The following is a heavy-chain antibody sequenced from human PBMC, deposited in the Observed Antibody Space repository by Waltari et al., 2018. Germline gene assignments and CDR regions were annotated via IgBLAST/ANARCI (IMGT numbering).Heavy chain of an antibody. CDR3: ARDPGPIVGAPDL. D-gene: IGHD1-26*01. Sequence: QEHLVQSGSEVKKPGASVRVSCQASGYTFTAYHLHWFRQTPGQGFEWMGWFNPKNGDSNSAEKFLGRVTMTRDTSINTVYLDLSWLRSDDTAVFFCARDPGPIVGAPDLWGQGTLVTVSS. CDR1: GYTFTAYH. V-gene: IGHV1-2*02. J-gene: IGHJ5*02. CDR2: FNPKNGDS.